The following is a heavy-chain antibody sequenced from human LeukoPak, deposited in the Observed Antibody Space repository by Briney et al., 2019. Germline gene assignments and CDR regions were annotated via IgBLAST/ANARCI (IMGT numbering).Heavy chain of an antibody. CDR3: ARYQAAVGERISGLDP. D-gene: IGHD6-13*01. CDR2: IYHSGST. V-gene: IGHV4-38-2*02. Sequence: SETLSLTCTVSGYSISSGYYWGWIRQPPGKGLEWIGSIYHSGSTYYNPSLKSRVTISVDTSKNQFSLKLSSVTAADTAVYYCARYQAAVGERISGLDPWGQGTLVTVSS. CDR1: GYSISSGYY. J-gene: IGHJ5*02.